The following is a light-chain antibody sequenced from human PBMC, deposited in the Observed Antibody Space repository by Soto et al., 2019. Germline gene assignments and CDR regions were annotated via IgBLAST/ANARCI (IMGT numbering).Light chain of an antibody. CDR2: DDK. V-gene: IGLV1-51*01. CDR3: QTFDSSLTISWV. Sequence: QSVLTQPPSVSAAAGERVTISCSGLNVGSNYVAWYQQFPGSAPRLLIYDDKERPSGIPDRFSGSRYGTTATLVITGLQAEDEADYYCQTFDSSLTISWVFGGGTKLTVL. CDR1: LNVGSNY. J-gene: IGLJ3*02.